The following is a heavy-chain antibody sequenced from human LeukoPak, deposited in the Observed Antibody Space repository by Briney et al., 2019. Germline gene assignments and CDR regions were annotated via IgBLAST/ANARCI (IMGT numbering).Heavy chain of an antibody. V-gene: IGHV3-9*01. CDR2: ISWNSGSI. J-gene: IGHJ3*02. CDR1: GFTFDDYA. D-gene: IGHD3-22*01. Sequence: GGSLRLSCAASGFTFDDYAMHWVRQAPGKGLEWVSGISWNSGSIGYADSVKGRFTISRDNAKNSLYLQMNSLRAEDTAVYYCARDQWAYYDSSGETDAFDIWGQGTMVTVSS. CDR3: ARDQWAYYDSSGETDAFDI.